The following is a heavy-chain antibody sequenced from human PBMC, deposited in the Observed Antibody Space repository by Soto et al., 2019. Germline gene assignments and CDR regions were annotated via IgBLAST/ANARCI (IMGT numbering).Heavy chain of an antibody. CDR1: GYTFTSYD. CDR2: MNPNSGNT. D-gene: IGHD6-19*01. Sequence: QVQLVQSGAEVKKPGASVKVSCKASGYTFTSYDINWVRQATGQGLEWMGWMNPNSGNTGYAQKFQGRVTMTRNTSISTAYMELSSLRSENTAVYYCARPSRVAGPVAWVYWGQGTLVTVSS. V-gene: IGHV1-8*01. J-gene: IGHJ4*02. CDR3: ARPSRVAGPVAWVY.